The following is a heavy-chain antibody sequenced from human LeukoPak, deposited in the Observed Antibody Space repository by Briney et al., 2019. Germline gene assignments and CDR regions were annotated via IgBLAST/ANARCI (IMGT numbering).Heavy chain of an antibody. D-gene: IGHD2-15*01. J-gene: IGHJ6*03. V-gene: IGHV1-18*01. CDR1: GYTFTSYG. CDR3: ARNAVVVVPSYYYYYMDV. CDR2: ISAYKGNT. Sequence: ASVKVSCKASGYTFTSYGINWVRQAPGQGLEWMGWISAYKGNTNYAQKFQGRVTMTRDTSTSTVYMELSSLRSEDTAVYYCARNAVVVVPSYYYYYMDVWGKGTTVTISS.